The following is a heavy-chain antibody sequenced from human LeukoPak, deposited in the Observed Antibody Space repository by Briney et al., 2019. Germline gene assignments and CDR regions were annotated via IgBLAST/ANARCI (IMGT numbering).Heavy chain of an antibody. D-gene: IGHD2-2*01. CDR3: ARHIGYCSSTSCSYYYYYYMDV. Sequence: SETLSLTCTVSGGSISSSSYYWGWIRQPPGKGLEWIGSIYYSGSTYYNPSLKSRVTISVDTSKNQFSLKLSSVTAADTAVYYCARHIGYCSSTSCSYYYYYYMDVWGKGTTVTVSS. CDR2: IYYSGST. J-gene: IGHJ6*03. CDR1: GGSISSSSYY. V-gene: IGHV4-39*01.